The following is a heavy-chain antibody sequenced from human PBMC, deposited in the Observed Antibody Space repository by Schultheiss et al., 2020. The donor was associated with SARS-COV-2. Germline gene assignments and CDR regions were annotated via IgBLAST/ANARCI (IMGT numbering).Heavy chain of an antibody. CDR1: GFTFSSYA. CDR2: ISSGSWMT. CDR3: ARGPRLWFRELYVDY. V-gene: IGHV3-23*01. J-gene: IGHJ4*02. D-gene: IGHD3-10*01. Sequence: GGSLRLSCAASGFTFSSYAMSWVRQAPGKGLEWVSYISSGSWMTHYADSVKGRFTISRDNSKNTLYLQMNSLRAEDTAVYYCARGPRLWFRELYVDYWGQGTLVTVSS.